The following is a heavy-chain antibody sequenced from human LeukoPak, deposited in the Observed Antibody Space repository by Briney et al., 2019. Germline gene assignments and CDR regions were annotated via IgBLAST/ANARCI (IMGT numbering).Heavy chain of an antibody. D-gene: IGHD2-2*03. J-gene: IGHJ6*02. CDR2: IWYDGSNK. Sequence: GGSLRLSCAASGFTFSSYGMHWVRQAPGKGLEWVAVIWYDGSNKYYADSVKGRFTISRDNSKNTLYLQMNSLRAEDTAVYYCARDPSLGYCSSTSCLYYYYYYGMDVWGQGTTVTVSS. V-gene: IGHV3-33*08. CDR1: GFTFSSYG. CDR3: ARDPSLGYCSSTSCLYYYYYYGMDV.